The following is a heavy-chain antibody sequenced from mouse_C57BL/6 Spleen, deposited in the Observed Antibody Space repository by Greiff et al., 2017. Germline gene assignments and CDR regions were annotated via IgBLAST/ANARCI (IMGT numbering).Heavy chain of an antibody. CDR3: AINDYGAWFAY. CDR1: GYTFTSYW. CDR2: IHPSDSDT. Sequence: QVQLQQPGAELVKPGASVKVSCKASGYTFTSYWMHWVKQRPGQGLEWIGRIHPSDSDTNYNQKFKGKATLTVDKSSSTAYMQLSSLTSEDSAVDYCAINDYGAWFAYWGQGTLGTVSA. D-gene: IGHD2-4*01. J-gene: IGHJ3*01. V-gene: IGHV1-74*01.